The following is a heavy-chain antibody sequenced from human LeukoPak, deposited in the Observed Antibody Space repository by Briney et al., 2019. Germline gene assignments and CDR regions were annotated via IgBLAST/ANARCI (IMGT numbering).Heavy chain of an antibody. D-gene: IGHD6-6*01. CDR3: ARDVAARPFYYYGMDV. Sequence: ASVKVSCKASGYTFTSYDINWVRQATGQGLEWMGWINTNSGNTGYEQKFQGRVTMTRNTSISTAYMELSSLRPEDTAVYYCARDVAARPFYYYGMDVWGQGTTVTVSS. CDR1: GYTFTSYD. J-gene: IGHJ6*02. V-gene: IGHV1-8*01. CDR2: INTNSGNT.